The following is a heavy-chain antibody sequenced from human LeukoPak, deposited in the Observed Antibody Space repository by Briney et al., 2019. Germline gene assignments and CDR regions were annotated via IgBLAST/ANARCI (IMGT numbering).Heavy chain of an antibody. CDR2: ISSSSSTI. J-gene: IGHJ6*03. V-gene: IGHV3-48*01. Sequence: GGSLRLSCAASGFTFSSYSMNWVRQAPGKGLEWVSYISSSSSTIYYADSVKGRFTISRDNAKNSLYLQMNSLRAEDTAVYYCARDSIVVVPAAIQYYYYYYMDVWGKGTTVTVSS. CDR3: ARDSIVVVPAAIQYYYYYYMDV. D-gene: IGHD2-2*02. CDR1: GFTFSSYS.